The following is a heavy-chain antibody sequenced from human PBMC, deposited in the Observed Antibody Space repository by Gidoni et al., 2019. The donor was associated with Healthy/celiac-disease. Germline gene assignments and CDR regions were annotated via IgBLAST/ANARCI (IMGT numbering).Heavy chain of an antibody. CDR3: ARAVTDSTATGVFDY. CDR1: GGSISSGGYY. V-gene: IGHV4-31*03. D-gene: IGHD2-2*01. J-gene: IGHJ4*02. CDR2: IYYSGST. Sequence: QVQLQESGPGLVQPSPTLSLTCTVSGGSISSGGYYRSWIRQHPGKGLEWIGYIYYSGSTYYNPSLKSRVTISVDTSKNQFSLKLSSVTAADTAVYYCARAVTDSTATGVFDYWGQGTLVTVSS.